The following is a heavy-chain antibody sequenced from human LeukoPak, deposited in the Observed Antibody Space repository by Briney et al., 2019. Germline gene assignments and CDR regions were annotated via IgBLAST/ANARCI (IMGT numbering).Heavy chain of an antibody. Sequence: SDTLSLTCAVSGYSISSNNWWGWIRQPPGKGLEWIGYIYYSGSTNYNPSLKSRVTISVDTSKNQFSLKLSSVTAADTAVYYCARAMVPLYFFDYWGQGTLVTVSS. CDR2: IYYSGST. J-gene: IGHJ4*02. D-gene: IGHD3-10*01. CDR1: GYSISSNNW. V-gene: IGHV4-28*03. CDR3: ARAMVPLYFFDY.